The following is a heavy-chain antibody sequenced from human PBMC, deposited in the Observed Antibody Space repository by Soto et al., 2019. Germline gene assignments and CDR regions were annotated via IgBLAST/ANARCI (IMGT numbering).Heavy chain of an antibody. Sequence: GGALRLSCADSGFTFSNAWMDWVRQAPGRGLEWLANINQDGSEKYYVDSVKGRFTISRDNARNSVYLQMNSLRAEDMAVYYCARSLDYWGQGTLVTVSS. J-gene: IGHJ4*02. CDR1: GFTFSNAW. CDR2: INQDGSEK. CDR3: ARSLDY. V-gene: IGHV3-7*03.